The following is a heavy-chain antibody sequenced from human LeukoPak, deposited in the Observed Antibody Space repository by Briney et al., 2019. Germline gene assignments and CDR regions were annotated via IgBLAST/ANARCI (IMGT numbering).Heavy chain of an antibody. CDR1: GYTFTGYY. Sequence: ASVKVSCKASGYTFTGYYMHWVRQAPGQGLEWMGWINPNSGGTNYAQKFQGRVTMTRDTSISTAYMELSRLRSDDTAVYYCARALNYMQQLAEYFQHWGQGTLVTVSS. CDR2: INPNSGGT. J-gene: IGHJ1*01. CDR3: ARALNYMQQLAEYFQH. D-gene: IGHD6-13*01. V-gene: IGHV1-2*02.